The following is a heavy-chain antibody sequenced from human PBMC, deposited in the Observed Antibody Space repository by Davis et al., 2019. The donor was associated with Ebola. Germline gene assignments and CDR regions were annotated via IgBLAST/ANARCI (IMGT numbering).Heavy chain of an antibody. D-gene: IGHD5-12*01. CDR3: ARGWLRSGLDY. Sequence: PSETLSLTCAISGDSVSGNNGAWNWIRQSPSRGLEWLGRTYYYTSKWFNDYAVSVKSRITVNPDTSKNQFSLQLDSVTPEDTAVYYCARGWLRSGLDYWGQGILVTVSS. CDR1: GDSVSGNNGA. V-gene: IGHV6-1*01. CDR2: TYYYTSKWFN. J-gene: IGHJ4*02.